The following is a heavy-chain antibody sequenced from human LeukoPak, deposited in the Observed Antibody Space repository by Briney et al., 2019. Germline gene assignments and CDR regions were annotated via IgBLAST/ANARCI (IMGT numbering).Heavy chain of an antibody. J-gene: IGHJ4*02. V-gene: IGHV4-34*01. Sequence: SETLSLTCAVYGGSFSGYYWSWIRQPPGKGQEWIGEINHSGSTNYNPSLKSRVTISVDTSKNQFSLKLSSVTAADTAVYYCARDSGYDDYWGQGTLVTVSS. CDR3: ARDSGYDDY. CDR1: GGSFSGYY. D-gene: IGHD3-22*01. CDR2: INHSGST.